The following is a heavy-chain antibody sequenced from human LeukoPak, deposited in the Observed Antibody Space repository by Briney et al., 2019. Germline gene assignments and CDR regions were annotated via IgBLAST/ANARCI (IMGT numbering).Heavy chain of an antibody. CDR2: INHSGST. D-gene: IGHD1-26*01. CDR3: ARVLTSAYYYYYMDV. J-gene: IGHJ6*03. V-gene: IGHV4-34*01. Sequence: PSETLSLTCAVYGGSFSGYYWSWIRQPPGKGLEWIGEINHSGSTNYNPSLKSRVTISVDTSKNQFSLKLSSVTAADTAVYYCARVLTSAYYYYYMDVWGKGTTVTVSS. CDR1: GGSFSGYY.